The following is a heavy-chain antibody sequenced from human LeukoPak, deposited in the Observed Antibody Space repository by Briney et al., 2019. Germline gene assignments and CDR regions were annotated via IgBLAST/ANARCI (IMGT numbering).Heavy chain of an antibody. V-gene: IGHV3-43*01. D-gene: IGHD6-19*01. CDR1: GFTFDDYT. CDR3: AKRSTRQWLRPYYFDY. Sequence: AGGSLRLSCAASGFTFDDYTMHWVRQAPGKGLEWVSLISWDGGSTYYADSVKGRFTISRDNAKNSLYLQMNSLRAEDTAVYYCAKRSTRQWLRPYYFDYWGQGTLVTVSS. J-gene: IGHJ4*02. CDR2: ISWDGGST.